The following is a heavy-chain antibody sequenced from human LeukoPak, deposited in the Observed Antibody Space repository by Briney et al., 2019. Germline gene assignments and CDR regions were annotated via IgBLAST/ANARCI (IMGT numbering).Heavy chain of an antibody. CDR2: ISSSGSTI. CDR3: AELGITMIGGV. V-gene: IGHV3-48*03. J-gene: IGHJ6*04. D-gene: IGHD3-10*02. CDR1: GFIFSSYW. Sequence: QAGGSLRLSCAASGFIFSSYWMNWVRQAPGKGLEWVSYISSSGSTIYYADSVKGRFTISRDNAKNSLYLQMNSLRAEDTAVYYCAELGITMIGGVWGKGTTVTISS.